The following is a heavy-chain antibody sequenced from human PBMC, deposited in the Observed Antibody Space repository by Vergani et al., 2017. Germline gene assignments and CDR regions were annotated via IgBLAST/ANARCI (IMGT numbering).Heavy chain of an antibody. D-gene: IGHD3-10*01. CDR2: MYHSGST. CDR1: GGSMSGYY. V-gene: IGHV4-59*01. Sequence: QVRLQESGPGLVKPSETLSLTCSVSGGSMSGYYWSWIRQPPGKELEWIGYMYHSGSTNYNPSLETRVTISGDTSQNQFSLKLNSVTAAGTAVYYCVRVADFYGLGSRLLDLWGQGRLVTVSS. J-gene: IGHJ5*02. CDR3: VRVADFYGLGSRLLDL.